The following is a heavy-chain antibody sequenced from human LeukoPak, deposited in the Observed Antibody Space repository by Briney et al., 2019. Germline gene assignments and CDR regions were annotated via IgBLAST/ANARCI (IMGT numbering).Heavy chain of an antibody. V-gene: IGHV3-23*01. J-gene: IGHJ3*02. Sequence: QPGGSLRLSCAASGFTFSSYAMSWVRQAPGKGLEWVTAISGSGGSTYYADYVKGRFTISRDNSKNPLYLQMNRLGAEGTAVYYCAKAGQQLVRGAFDIWGQGTMVTVSS. CDR1: GFTFSSYA. D-gene: IGHD6-13*01. CDR3: AKAGQQLVRGAFDI. CDR2: ISGSGGST.